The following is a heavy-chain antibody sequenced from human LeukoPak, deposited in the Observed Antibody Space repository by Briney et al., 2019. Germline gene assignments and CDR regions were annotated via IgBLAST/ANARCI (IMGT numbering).Heavy chain of an antibody. D-gene: IGHD2-21*02. CDR1: GGSFSGYY. Sequence: SETLSLTCAIYGGSFSGYYWSWIRQPPGKGLEWNGEINHSGSSNYNPSLKSRVTISVDTSKNQFSLKLSSVTAADTAVYYCARETYCAADCYSGFDFWGQGTLVTVSS. J-gene: IGHJ4*02. CDR2: INHSGSS. V-gene: IGHV4-34*01. CDR3: ARETYCAADCYSGFDF.